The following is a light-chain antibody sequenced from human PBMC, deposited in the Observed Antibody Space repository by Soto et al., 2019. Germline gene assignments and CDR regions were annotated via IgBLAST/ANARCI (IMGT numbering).Light chain of an antibody. Sequence: QAVVTQPPSASGTPGQRVTISWSGSSSNIGSNYVYWYQQLPGTAPKLLIYMNNQRPSGVPDRFSGSKSGTSASRDISGLRSEDEADYYCDAGDDSLSGHVVFGGGTKVTGL. J-gene: IGLJ2*01. CDR3: DAGDDSLSGHVV. CDR2: MNN. V-gene: IGLV1-47*01. CDR1: SSNIGSNY.